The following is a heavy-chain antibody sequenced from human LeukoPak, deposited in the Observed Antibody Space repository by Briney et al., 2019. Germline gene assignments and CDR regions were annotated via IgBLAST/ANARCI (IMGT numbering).Heavy chain of an antibody. CDR3: AKNMWIAPAGSIFDY. CDR1: GFTFSTYA. J-gene: IGHJ4*02. D-gene: IGHD6-13*01. CDR2: ICGSGGST. Sequence: GGALRLSCAASGFTFSTYAMTWVRGAPGKGLEWVSAICGSGGSTYYADSVRGRFTISRNNSKNTLYLQMNSLRAEDTAVYYCAKNMWIAPAGSIFDYWGQGTLVTVS. V-gene: IGHV3-23*01.